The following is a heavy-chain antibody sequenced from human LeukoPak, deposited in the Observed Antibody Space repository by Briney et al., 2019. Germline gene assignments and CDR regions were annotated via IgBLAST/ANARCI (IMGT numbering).Heavy chain of an antibody. V-gene: IGHV4-39*01. J-gene: IGHJ4*02. D-gene: IGHD3-10*01. CDR1: GGSIGSTPFY. Sequence: PSETLSLTCSVSGGSIGSTPFYWGWIRQPPDKGLEYIGAISYSGSTYYNPSLKSRVTISVDTSKNQFSLKLSSVTAADTAVYYCARLAVGSPFDYWGQGTLVTVSS. CDR3: ARLAVGSPFDY. CDR2: ISYSGST.